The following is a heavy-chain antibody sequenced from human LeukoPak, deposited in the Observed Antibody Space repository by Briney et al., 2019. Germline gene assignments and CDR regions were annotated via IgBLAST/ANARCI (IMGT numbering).Heavy chain of an antibody. D-gene: IGHD6-13*01. CDR3: ARDYSSSWIFYFDY. CDR1: GGSISSGGHY. J-gene: IGHJ4*02. CDR2: ISNTGST. V-gene: IGHV4-61*02. Sequence: PSETLSLTCTVSGGSISSGGHYWSWIRQPAGKGLEYLGRISNTGSTNYNPSLRSRVTISADTSKNHFSLKLTSVTAADTAVYYCARDYSSSWIFYFDYWGQGTLVTVSS.